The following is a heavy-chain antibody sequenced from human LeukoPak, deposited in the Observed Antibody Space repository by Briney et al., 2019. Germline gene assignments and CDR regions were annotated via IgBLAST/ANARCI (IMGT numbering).Heavy chain of an antibody. J-gene: IGHJ4*02. CDR1: GYRFTSNW. V-gene: IGHV5-51*01. D-gene: IGHD3-10*01. Sequence: GESLKISCKGSGYRFTSNWIAWVRQMPGKGLEWMGIIYPRDSRTTYSPSFQGQVTISADKSITTAYLQWSSLRASDIAMYYCARFPPAYGSGRFFDYWGQGTLVTVSS. CDR3: ARFPPAYGSGRFFDY. CDR2: IYPRDSRT.